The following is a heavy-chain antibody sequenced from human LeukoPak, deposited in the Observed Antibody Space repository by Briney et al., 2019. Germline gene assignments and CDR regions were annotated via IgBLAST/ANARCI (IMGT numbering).Heavy chain of an antibody. CDR2: ISAYNGNT. CDR1: GYTFTSYG. D-gene: IGHD3-10*01. Sequence: ASVKVSCKASGYTFTSYGISWVRQAPGQGLEWMGWISAYNGNTNYAQKLQGRVTMTTDTSTSTAYMELRSLRSDDTAVYYCARVLLWFGELFPTFDYWGQGTLVTVSS. J-gene: IGHJ4*02. V-gene: IGHV1-18*01. CDR3: ARVLLWFGELFPTFDY.